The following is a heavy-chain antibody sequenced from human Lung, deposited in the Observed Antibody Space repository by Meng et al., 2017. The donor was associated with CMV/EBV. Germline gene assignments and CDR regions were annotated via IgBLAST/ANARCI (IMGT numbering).Heavy chain of an antibody. J-gene: IGHJ4*01. D-gene: IGHD5/OR15-5a*01. CDR3: ARELRRASTTLQAVY. V-gene: IGHV1-2*02. Sequence: ASXXVSXKTSGYTFTDYWMHWVRQAPGQGLEWIGFINPKTGDTNSAQKFQGRVALTRDTSIRTAYMGLSRLISDDTAVYFCARELRRASTTLQAVYWGQGXLVTVSS. CDR2: INPKTGDT. CDR1: GYTFTDYW.